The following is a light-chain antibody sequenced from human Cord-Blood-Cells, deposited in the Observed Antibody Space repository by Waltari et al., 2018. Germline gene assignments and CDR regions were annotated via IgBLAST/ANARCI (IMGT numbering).Light chain of an antibody. Sequence: DIQMTQSPSTLSASVGDRVTITCRASQSISSWLAWYQQKPGEAPKLLIYDASSLESGVPSRFSGSGSGAACTLTIRSLQPDDFATYYCQQYNSYSPWTFGQGTKVEIK. CDR2: DAS. CDR3: QQYNSYSPWT. V-gene: IGKV1-5*01. CDR1: QSISSW. J-gene: IGKJ1*01.